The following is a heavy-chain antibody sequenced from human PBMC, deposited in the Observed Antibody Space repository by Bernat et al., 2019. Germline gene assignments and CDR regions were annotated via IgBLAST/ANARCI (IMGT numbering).Heavy chain of an antibody. V-gene: IGHV1-2*04. D-gene: IGHD1-7*01. CDR2: INPNSGGT. Sequence: QVQLVQSGAEVKKPGSSVKVSCKASGGTFSSYAISWVRQAPGQGLEWMGWINPNSGGTNYAQKFQGWVTMTRDTSISTAYMELSRLRSDDTAGYYCAREAETRAFDIWGQGTMVTVSS. CDR1: GGTFSSYA. CDR3: AREAETRAFDI. J-gene: IGHJ3*02.